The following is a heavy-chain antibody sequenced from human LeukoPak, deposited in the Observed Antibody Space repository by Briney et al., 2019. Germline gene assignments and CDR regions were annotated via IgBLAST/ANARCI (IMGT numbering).Heavy chain of an antibody. CDR2: IYTSGST. J-gene: IGHJ6*03. Sequence: KPSETLSLTCTVSGGSISSYYWSWIRQPAGRGLEWIGRIYTSGSTNYNPSLKSRVTMSVDTSKNQFSLKLSSVTAADTAVYYCARDSDYDFWSGSRYDYYMDVWGKGTTVTVSS. CDR3: ARDSDYDFWSGSRYDYYMDV. V-gene: IGHV4-4*07. CDR1: GGSISSYY. D-gene: IGHD3-3*01.